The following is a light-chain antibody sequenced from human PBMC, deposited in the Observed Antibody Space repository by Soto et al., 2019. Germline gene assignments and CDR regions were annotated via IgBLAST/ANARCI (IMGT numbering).Light chain of an antibody. CDR1: SSDVGGYNY. Sequence: QSVLTQPASVSGSSVQSITISCTGTSSDVGGYNYVSWYQQHPGKAPKLMIYDVSNRPSGVSNRFSGSKSGNTASLTISGLQAEDEADYYFSSYTITSTVVFGGGTKVTVL. CDR2: DVS. J-gene: IGLJ2*01. CDR3: SSYTITSTVV. V-gene: IGLV2-14*01.